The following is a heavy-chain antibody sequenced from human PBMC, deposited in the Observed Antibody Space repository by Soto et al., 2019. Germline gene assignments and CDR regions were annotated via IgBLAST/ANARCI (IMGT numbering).Heavy chain of an antibody. CDR1: GFSLSTSGVG. CDR3: AHRRNRVYYDFGRNWFDP. CDR2: IYWDDDK. V-gene: IGHV2-5*02. D-gene: IGHD3-3*01. J-gene: IGHJ5*02. Sequence: QITLKESGPTLVKPTQTLTLTCTFSGFSLSTSGVGVGWIRQPPGKALEWRALIYWDDDKRYSPSLKSRLTITKDTSKNQVVLTMTNMDPVDTATYYCAHRRNRVYYDFGRNWFDPWGQGTLVTVSS.